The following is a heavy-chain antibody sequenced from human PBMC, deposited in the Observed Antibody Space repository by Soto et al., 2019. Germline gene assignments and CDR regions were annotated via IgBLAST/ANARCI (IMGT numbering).Heavy chain of an antibody. CDR3: VRRSTLSYHGMDV. J-gene: IGHJ6*02. CDR1: GFTFSSYE. V-gene: IGHV3-30*04. Sequence: LRLSCAASGFTFSSYEMHWVRQTPGKGLEWVAITSYDGRNTYYADSVKGRFTFSRDNSNNMMYLQMNSLRVEDAAVYYCVRRSTLSYHGMDVWGQGTTVTVSS. D-gene: IGHD4-17*01. CDR2: TSYDGRNT.